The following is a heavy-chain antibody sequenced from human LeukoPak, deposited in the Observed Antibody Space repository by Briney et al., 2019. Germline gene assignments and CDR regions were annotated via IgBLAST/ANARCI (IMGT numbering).Heavy chain of an antibody. CDR1: GFTVSSNY. J-gene: IGHJ4*02. CDR3: ARVSGIAAAGTPIDY. CDR2: IYSGGST. D-gene: IGHD6-13*01. Sequence: GGSLRLSCAASGFTVSSNYMSWVRQAPGKGLEWVSVIYSGGSTYYADSVKGRFTISRDNSKNTLYLQMNSLRVEDTAVYYCARVSGIAAAGTPIDYWGQGTLVTVSS. V-gene: IGHV3-53*01.